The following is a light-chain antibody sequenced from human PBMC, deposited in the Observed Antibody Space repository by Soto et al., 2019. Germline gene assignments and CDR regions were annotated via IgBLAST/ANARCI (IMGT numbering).Light chain of an antibody. J-gene: IGKJ3*01. Sequence: AIQMTQSPSSLSASVGDRVTITCRASQGIRNDLGWYQHKPGNAPKLLIYSASSLQSGVPSRFSGSGSGTDFTLTISSLQPEDFATYYCLQDYNYPFTFGPGTKVDIK. CDR3: LQDYNYPFT. CDR2: SAS. CDR1: QGIRND. V-gene: IGKV1-6*01.